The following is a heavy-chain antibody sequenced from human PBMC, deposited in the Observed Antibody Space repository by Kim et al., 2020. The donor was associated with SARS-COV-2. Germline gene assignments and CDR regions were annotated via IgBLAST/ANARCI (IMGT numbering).Heavy chain of an antibody. J-gene: IGHJ4*02. D-gene: IGHD5-12*01. Sequence: ADALMGRFTISGDNSKNTLYLQMNSLRAEDTAVYYCARNWVRSLGYDFPWWGQGTLVTVSS. CDR3: ARNWVRSLGYDFPW. V-gene: IGHV3-23*01.